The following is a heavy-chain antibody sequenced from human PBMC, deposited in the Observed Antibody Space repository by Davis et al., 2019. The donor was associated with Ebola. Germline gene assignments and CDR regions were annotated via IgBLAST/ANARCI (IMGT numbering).Heavy chain of an antibody. CDR2: ISTNEGHT. J-gene: IGHJ4*02. D-gene: IGHD3-22*01. Sequence: GESLKISCAASGFTFIKYDMSWVRQVPGKGLEWVSTISTNEGHTPYSDSVKGRFTISRDNSKNTLYLQMNSLRAEDTAVYYCARDQTYYYDSGATLDYWGQGTLVTVSS. V-gene: IGHV3-23*01. CDR3: ARDQTYYYDSGATLDY. CDR1: GFTFIKYD.